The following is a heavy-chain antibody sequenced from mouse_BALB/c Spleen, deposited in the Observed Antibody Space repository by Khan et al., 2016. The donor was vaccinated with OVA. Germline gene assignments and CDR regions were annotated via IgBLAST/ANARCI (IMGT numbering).Heavy chain of an antibody. CDR3: IISVNGAFAY. Sequence: QVQLQQSGAELVKPGASVKLSCRASGYTFTSYYMYWVKQRPGQGLEWIGEINPSNGDSNFNEKFRSRATLTVDKSSKTANMQLSSLTSEDSAVYCCIISVNGAFAYWGQGTLVTVSA. D-gene: IGHD1-1*02. CDR1: GYTFTSYY. CDR2: INPSNGDS. V-gene: IGHV1S81*02. J-gene: IGHJ3*01.